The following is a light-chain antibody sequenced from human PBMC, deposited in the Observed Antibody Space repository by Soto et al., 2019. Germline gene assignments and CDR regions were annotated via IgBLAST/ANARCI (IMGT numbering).Light chain of an antibody. CDR2: GAS. CDR1: QSVSSSY. Sequence: EIVLTQSPGTLSLSPGERATLSCRASQSVSSSYLAWYQQKPGQAPRLLFYGASSRATGIPDRFSGSGYGTDFTLTISRLEPEDFAVYYCKQYGSFPRTFGQGTKLEIK. V-gene: IGKV3-20*01. J-gene: IGKJ1*01. CDR3: KQYGSFPRT.